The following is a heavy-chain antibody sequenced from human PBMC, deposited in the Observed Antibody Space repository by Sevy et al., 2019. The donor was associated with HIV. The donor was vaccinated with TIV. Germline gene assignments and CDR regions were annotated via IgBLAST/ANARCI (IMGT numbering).Heavy chain of an antibody. J-gene: IGHJ4*02. V-gene: IGHV3-73*01. Sequence: GWSLRLSCAASGFTFSGSAMHWVRQASGKGLEWVGRIRSKANSYATAYAASVKGRFTISRDDSKNTAYLQMDSLKTEDTAMYYCTSWSSSWPNDYWGQGTLVTVSS. CDR2: IRSKANSYAT. D-gene: IGHD6-13*01. CDR3: TSWSSSWPNDY. CDR1: GFTFSGSA.